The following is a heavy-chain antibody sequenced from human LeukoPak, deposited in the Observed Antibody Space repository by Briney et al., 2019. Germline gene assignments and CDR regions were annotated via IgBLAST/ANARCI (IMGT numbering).Heavy chain of an antibody. J-gene: IGHJ6*02. V-gene: IGHV4-59*01. CDR2: IYYSGST. CDR3: ARVESDSSGPAHYYYGMDV. D-gene: IGHD6-19*01. CDR1: GGSISSYY. Sequence: SETLSLTCTVSGGSISSYYWSWIRQPPGKGLEWIGYIYYSGSTNYNPSLKSRVTISVDTSKNQFSLKLSSVTAADTAVYYCARVESDSSGPAHYYYGMDVWGQGTTVTVSS.